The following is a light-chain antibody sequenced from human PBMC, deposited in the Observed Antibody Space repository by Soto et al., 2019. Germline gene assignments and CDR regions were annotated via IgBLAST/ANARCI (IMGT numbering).Light chain of an antibody. CDR3: CSYAGSSTFYV. CDR1: SSDVGNYNL. J-gene: IGLJ1*01. Sequence: QSALTQPASVPGSPGQSVTISCTGTSSDVGNYNLVSWYQQHPGKAPKLMIYEVSRRPSGVSNRFSGSKSGNTASLTISGLQAEDEADYYCCSYAGSSTFYVFGTGTKVTVL. V-gene: IGLV2-23*02. CDR2: EVS.